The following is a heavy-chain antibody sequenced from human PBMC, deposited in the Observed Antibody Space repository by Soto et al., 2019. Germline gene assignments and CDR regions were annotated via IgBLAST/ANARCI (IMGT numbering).Heavy chain of an antibody. D-gene: IGHD6-19*01. J-gene: IGHJ4*02. CDR2: IIPILGIA. CDR1: GGTFSSYT. CDR3: AREGSGWSRVDY. Sequence: SVKVSCKASGGTFSSYTISWVRQAPGQGLEWMGRIIPILGIANYAQKFQGRVTITADKSTSTAYMELSSLRSEDTAVYYCAREGSGWSRVDYWGQGTLVTVSS. V-gene: IGHV1-69*04.